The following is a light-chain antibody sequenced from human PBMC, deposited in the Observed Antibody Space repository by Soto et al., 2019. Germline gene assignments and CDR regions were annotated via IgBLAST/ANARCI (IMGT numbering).Light chain of an antibody. Sequence: EIVLTQSPATLSLSPGERATLSCRASQSINRHLAWYRQKPGQAPRLLIYDASNRATGIPDRFSGSGSGTDFTLTISRLEPEDFAVYYCQQYGSSPLTFGQGTKVDIK. V-gene: IGKV3-20*01. J-gene: IGKJ1*01. CDR3: QQYGSSPLT. CDR1: QSINRH. CDR2: DAS.